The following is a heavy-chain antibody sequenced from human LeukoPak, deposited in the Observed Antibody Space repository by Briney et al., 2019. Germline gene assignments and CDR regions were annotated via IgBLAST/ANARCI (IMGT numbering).Heavy chain of an antibody. J-gene: IGHJ4*02. Sequence: PGGSLRLSCAASGSNFNIFWMSWVRQAPGKGLEWVASINWAASEVHYAGSVRGRFTVSRDNAKNSLYLQMNSLRAEDTAVYYCARDSRYCSGGSCYERDSDYWGQGTLVTVSS. CDR3: ARDSRYCSGGSCYERDSDY. CDR2: INWAASEV. CDR1: GSNFNIFW. V-gene: IGHV3-7*01. D-gene: IGHD2-15*01.